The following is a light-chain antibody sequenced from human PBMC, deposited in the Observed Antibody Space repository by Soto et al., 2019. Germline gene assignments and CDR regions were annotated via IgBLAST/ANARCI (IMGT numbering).Light chain of an antibody. CDR3: QQYNNWPWT. CDR1: QSISDT. V-gene: IGKV3-15*01. J-gene: IGKJ1*01. Sequence: ELVMTPSPATLSVSPAGRATLSCRASQSISDTLAWYQQKPGQAPRLLIYGASTRAPGFPARFSGSGSGTDFTLTISSLQSEDFAVYYCQQYNNWPWTFGQGTKVDIK. CDR2: GAS.